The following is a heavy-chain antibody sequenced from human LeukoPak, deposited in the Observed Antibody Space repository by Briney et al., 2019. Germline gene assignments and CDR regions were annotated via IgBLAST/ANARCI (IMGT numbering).Heavy chain of an antibody. CDR3: AREGPSVDWGAFDI. D-gene: IGHD3-16*01. CDR1: GFTSSSYA. J-gene: IGHJ3*02. Sequence: GGSLRLSCAGSGFTSSSYAMSWVPPAPGKGLDWVSGIGGGDGGTYYTHSVKGRFTLFRDISKNTLYLQMNSLRAEDTAVYYCAREGPSVDWGAFDIWGQGTMVTVSS. CDR2: IGGGDGGT. V-gene: IGHV3-23*01.